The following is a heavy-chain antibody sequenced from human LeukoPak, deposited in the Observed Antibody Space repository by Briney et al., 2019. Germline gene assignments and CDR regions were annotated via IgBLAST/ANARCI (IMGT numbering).Heavy chain of an antibody. CDR3: ARGGPGSYPNDAFDI. D-gene: IGHD3-10*01. Sequence: TSETLSLTCTVSGGSISSYYWGWIRQPPGKGLEWIGYIYYSGSTNYNPSLKSRVTISVDTSKNQFSLKLSSVTAADTAVYYCARGGPGSYPNDAFDIWGQGTMVTVSS. J-gene: IGHJ3*02. CDR2: IYYSGST. CDR1: GGSISSYY. V-gene: IGHV4-59*01.